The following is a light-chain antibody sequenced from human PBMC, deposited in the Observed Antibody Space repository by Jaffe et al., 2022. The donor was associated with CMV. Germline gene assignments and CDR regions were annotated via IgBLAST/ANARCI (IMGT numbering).Light chain of an antibody. CDR2: WAS. J-gene: IGKJ2*01. CDR1: QSVLYSSNNRNY. CDR3: QQYFSTLSYT. V-gene: IGKV4-1*01. Sequence: DIVMTQSPDSLAVSLGERATINCKSSQSVLYSSNNRNYLAWYQQKSGQPPKLLIYWASTRESGVPDRFSGNGSGTDFTLTINSLQAEDVAVYYCQQYFSTLSYTFGQGTKLEIK.